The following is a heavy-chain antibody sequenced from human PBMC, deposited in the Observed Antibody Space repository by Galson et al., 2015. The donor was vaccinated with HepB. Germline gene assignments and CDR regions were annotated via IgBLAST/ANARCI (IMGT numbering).Heavy chain of an antibody. J-gene: IGHJ6*03. CDR2: IIPIFGTA. CDR3: ARAHQSYCSSTSCYTVRGEETPYYYYMDV. Sequence: SVKVSCKASGGTFSSYAISWVRQAPGQGLEWMGGIIPIFGTANYAQKFQGRVTITADESTSTAYMELSSLRSEDTAVYYCARAHQSYCSSTSCYTVRGEETPYYYYMDVWGKGTTVTVSS. V-gene: IGHV1-69*13. CDR1: GGTFSSYA. D-gene: IGHD2-2*02.